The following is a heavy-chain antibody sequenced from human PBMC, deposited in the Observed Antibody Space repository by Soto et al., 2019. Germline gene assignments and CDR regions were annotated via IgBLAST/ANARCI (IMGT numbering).Heavy chain of an antibody. J-gene: IGHJ4*02. CDR1: GYMFTSYF. V-gene: IGHV1-46*01. CDR2: INPSDRTT. Sequence: QGHLVQSGAEVKRPGASVRVSCESSGYMFTSYFIHWVRQAPGQGLEWVGVINPSDRTTTYAQKFQARITMTRDTSTTTVDMKLSSLRSEDTAVYYCARDKDSSARPRAEFDYWGQGTLITVSS. D-gene: IGHD6-19*01. CDR3: ARDKDSSARPRAEFDY.